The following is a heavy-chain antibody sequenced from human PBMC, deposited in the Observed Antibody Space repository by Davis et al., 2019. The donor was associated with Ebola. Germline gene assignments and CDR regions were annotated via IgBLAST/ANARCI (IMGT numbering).Heavy chain of an antibody. CDR2: IYHSGTT. J-gene: IGHJ4*02. CDR1: GGSFSGYY. CDR3: ARSATVTTTALEY. Sequence: PSETLSLTCAAYGGSFSGYYWTWIRQSPGKGLEWIGEIYHSGTTNYNPSLKSRVTISVDKSKNQFSLKVNSMTAADTAVYYCARSATVTTTALEYWGQGLLVTVSS. V-gene: IGHV4-34*01. D-gene: IGHD4-17*01.